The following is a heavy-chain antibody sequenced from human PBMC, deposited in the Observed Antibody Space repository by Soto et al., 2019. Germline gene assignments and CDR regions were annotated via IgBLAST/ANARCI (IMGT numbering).Heavy chain of an antibody. J-gene: IGHJ4*02. Sequence: SETLSLTCTVSGGSISSSCYYWSWIRQHPGKGLEWIGYIYYSGSTYYNPSLKSRVTISVDTSKNQFSLKLSSVTAADTAVYYCARESDPSYYYDSNEDHYFDYWGQGTLVTVSS. CDR1: GGSISSSCYY. D-gene: IGHD3-22*01. CDR3: ARESDPSYYYDSNEDHYFDY. V-gene: IGHV4-31*03. CDR2: IYYSGST.